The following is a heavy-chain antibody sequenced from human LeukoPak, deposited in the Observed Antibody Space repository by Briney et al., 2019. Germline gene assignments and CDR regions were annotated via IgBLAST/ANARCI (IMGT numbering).Heavy chain of an antibody. D-gene: IGHD3-22*01. Sequence: GGSLRLSCAASGFTFSNSAMSWVRQTPGKGLEWVSTLSGSGITTYYADSVKGRFTISRDNPRNTLYMQMNSLRAEDTALYYCAIMHPYYDGSGYWVQWGQGTLVTVSS. CDR3: AIMHPYYDGSGYWVQ. V-gene: IGHV3-23*01. CDR2: LSGSGITT. J-gene: IGHJ4*02. CDR1: GFTFSNSA.